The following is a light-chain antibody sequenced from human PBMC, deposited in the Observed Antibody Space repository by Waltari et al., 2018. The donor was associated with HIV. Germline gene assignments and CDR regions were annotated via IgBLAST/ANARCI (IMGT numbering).Light chain of an antibody. V-gene: IGLV1-47*01. J-gene: IGLJ3*02. Sequence: QSVLTQPPSASGTPGQRVTISCSGSSSNIGSKYVYWYQQLPGTAPKLLIFRNNQRPSGVPDRFSGSKSGTSASLAISGLQSEDEADYYCAAWDDSLRGEVFGGGTKVTVL. CDR1: SSNIGSKY. CDR2: RNN. CDR3: AAWDDSLRGEV.